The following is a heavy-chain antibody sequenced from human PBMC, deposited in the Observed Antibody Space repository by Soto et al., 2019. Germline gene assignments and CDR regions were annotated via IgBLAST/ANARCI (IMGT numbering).Heavy chain of an antibody. V-gene: IGHV4-31*03. J-gene: IGHJ5*02. CDR3: ARDVRDTGYSYWFDP. CDR2: IKYSGTT. CDR1: GASITSGGYY. D-gene: IGHD3-9*01. Sequence: LSLTCTVSGASITSGGYYWSWIRQVPGEGLEWIGYIKYSGTTHYSPSLKSRAKISLDKSKNEFSLSLTSLTGADTAVYYCARDVRDTGYSYWFDPWGQGTLVTVSS.